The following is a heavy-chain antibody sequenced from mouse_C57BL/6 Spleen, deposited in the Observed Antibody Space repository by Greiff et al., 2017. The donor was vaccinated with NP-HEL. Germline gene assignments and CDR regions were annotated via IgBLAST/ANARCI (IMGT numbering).Heavy chain of an antibody. D-gene: IGHD3-2*02. CDR3: ASETAQATAWFAY. Sequence: VQLQQSGPELVKPGASVKMSCKASGYTFTDYNMHWVKQSHGKSLEWIGYINPNNGGTSYNQKFKGKATLTVNKSSSTAYMELRSLTSEDSAVYYCASETAQATAWFAYWGQGTLVTVSA. V-gene: IGHV1-22*01. CDR2: INPNNGGT. CDR1: GYTFTDYN. J-gene: IGHJ3*01.